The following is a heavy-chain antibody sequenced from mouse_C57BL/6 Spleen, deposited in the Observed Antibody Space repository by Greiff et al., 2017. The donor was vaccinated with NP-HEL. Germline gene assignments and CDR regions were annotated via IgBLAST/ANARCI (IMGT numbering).Heavy chain of an antibody. V-gene: IGHV1-64*01. CDR3: ASGVYDYSFAY. CDR2: IHPNSGST. J-gene: IGHJ3*01. CDR1: GYTFTSYW. D-gene: IGHD2-4*01. Sequence: VQLQQPGAELVKPGASVKLSCKASGYTFTSYWMHWVKQRPGQGLEWIGMIHPNSGSTNYNEKFKSKATLTVDKSSSTAYMQLSSLTSEDSAVYYCASGVYDYSFAYWGQGTLVTVSA.